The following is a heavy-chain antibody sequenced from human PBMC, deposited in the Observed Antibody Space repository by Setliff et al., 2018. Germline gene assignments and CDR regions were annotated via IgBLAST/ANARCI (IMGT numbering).Heavy chain of an antibody. Sequence: HPGGSLRLSCAASGFTFSSYAMTWVRQAPGKGLEWVSGINSDGSSTSYADSVKGRFTISRDNAKNTLYLQMNSLRAEDTAVYYCARVGYYDSSGYYYDYYYYMDVWGKGTTVTVSS. CDR2: INSDGSST. CDR3: ARVGYYDSSGYYYDYYYYMDV. CDR1: GFTFSSYA. D-gene: IGHD3-22*01. J-gene: IGHJ6*03. V-gene: IGHV3-74*01.